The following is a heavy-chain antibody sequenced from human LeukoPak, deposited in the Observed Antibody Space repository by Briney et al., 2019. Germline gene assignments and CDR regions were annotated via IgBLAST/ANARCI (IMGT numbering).Heavy chain of an antibody. CDR1: GYTFTSYY. CDR2: INPSGGST. Sequence: ASVKVSCKASGYTFTSYYMHWVRQAPGQGLEWMGIINPSGGSTSYAQKFQGRVTMTRDTSTSTVYMELSSVRSEDTAVYYCSREPRITMRHDYWRQGTLVTVSS. V-gene: IGHV1-46*01. J-gene: IGHJ4*02. D-gene: IGHD3-10*01. CDR3: SREPRITMRHDY.